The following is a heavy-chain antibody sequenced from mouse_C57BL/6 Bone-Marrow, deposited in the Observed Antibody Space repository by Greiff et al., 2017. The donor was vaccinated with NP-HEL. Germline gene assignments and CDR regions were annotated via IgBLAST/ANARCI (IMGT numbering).Heavy chain of an antibody. J-gene: IGHJ3*01. CDR1: GYTFTSYW. Sequence: QVHVKQPGAELVRPGSSVKLSCKASGYTFTSYWMHWVKQRPIQGLEWIGNIDPSDSETHYNQKFKDKATLTVDKSSSTAYMQLSSLTSEDSAVYYCARTKTAQAPWFAYWGQGTLVTVSA. CDR2: IDPSDSET. CDR3: ARTKTAQAPWFAY. D-gene: IGHD3-2*02. V-gene: IGHV1-52*01.